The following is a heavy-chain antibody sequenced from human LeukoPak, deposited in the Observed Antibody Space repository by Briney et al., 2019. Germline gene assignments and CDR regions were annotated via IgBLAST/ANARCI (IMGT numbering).Heavy chain of an antibody. Sequence: GGSLRLSCAASGFTFSTSEMNWVRPAPGKGLEWLSYISPSGSSIYYADSVKGRFTISRDNAKNSLSLQMSSLRAEDTAVYYCATVGRSTRPGYWGQGALVTVSS. V-gene: IGHV3-48*03. CDR3: ATVGRSTRPGY. CDR1: GFTFSTSE. J-gene: IGHJ4*02. D-gene: IGHD6-6*01. CDR2: ISPSGSSI.